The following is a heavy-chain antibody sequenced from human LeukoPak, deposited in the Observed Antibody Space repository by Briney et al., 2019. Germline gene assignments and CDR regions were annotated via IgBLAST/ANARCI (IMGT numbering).Heavy chain of an antibody. Sequence: PGGSLRLSCAASGFTFDNYAMHWVRQAPGKGLEWVSGISWSSATIGYADSVRGRFTVSRDNSKNTLYLQMNSLKTEDTAVYYCAKDRLVVAPAAMTSNFDFWGQGTLVTVSS. V-gene: IGHV3-9*01. CDR2: ISWSSATI. CDR1: GFTFDNYA. D-gene: IGHD2-2*01. J-gene: IGHJ4*02. CDR3: AKDRLVVAPAAMTSNFDF.